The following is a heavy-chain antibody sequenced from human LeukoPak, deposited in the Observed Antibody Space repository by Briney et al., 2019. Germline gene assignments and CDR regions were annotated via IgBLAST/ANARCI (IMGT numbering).Heavy chain of an antibody. D-gene: IGHD4-11*01. V-gene: IGHV1-2*02. CDR2: INPNSGGT. CDR3: ASGYSNLTPRSYYYYYGMDV. J-gene: IGHJ6*02. Sequence: GASVKVSCKASGYTFTGYYMHWVRQAPGQGLEWMGWINPNSGGTNYAQKFQGRVTMTRDTSISTAYMELSRLRSDDTAVYYCASGYSNLTPRSYYYYYGMDVWGQGTTVTVSS. CDR1: GYTFTGYY.